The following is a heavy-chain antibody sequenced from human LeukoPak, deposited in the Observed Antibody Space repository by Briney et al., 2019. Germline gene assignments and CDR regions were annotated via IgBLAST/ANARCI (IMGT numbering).Heavy chain of an antibody. V-gene: IGHV3-53*01. Sequence: GGSLRLSCAASGFTVSSNYMTWVRQAPGKGLEWVSIIYSGGSTYYAGSVKGRFTISRDNSKNTLYLQMNSLRAEDTAVYYCARDYYYHGMGVWGQGTTVTVSS. J-gene: IGHJ6*02. CDR2: IYSGGST. CDR1: GFTVSSNY. CDR3: ARDYYYHGMGV.